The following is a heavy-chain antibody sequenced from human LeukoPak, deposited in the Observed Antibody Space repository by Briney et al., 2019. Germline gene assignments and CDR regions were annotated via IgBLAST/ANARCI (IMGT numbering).Heavy chain of an antibody. CDR2: INHSGST. CDR1: GGSFSGYY. CDR3: VRNYDFWSGYYTGGWFDP. J-gene: IGHJ5*02. D-gene: IGHD3-3*01. V-gene: IGHV4-34*01. Sequence: SETLSLTCAVYGGSFSGYYWSWIRQPPGKGREWIGEINHSGSTNYNPSLKSRVTISVDTSKNQFSLKLSSVTAADTAVYYCVRNYDFWSGYYTGGWFDPWGQGTLVTVSS.